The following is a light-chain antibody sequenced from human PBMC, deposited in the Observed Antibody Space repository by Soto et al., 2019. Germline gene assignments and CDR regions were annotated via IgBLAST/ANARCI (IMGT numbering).Light chain of an antibody. CDR3: QQYNSYSYT. CDR1: QSISSW. V-gene: IGKV1-5*01. Sequence: DIQMTQSPSTLSASVGDRVTITCRASQSISSWLAWYQQKPGKAPKLLIYDASSLESGVPSRFSGSGSGTEFTLTISSLKPDDCATYYCQQYNSYSYTFGQGTKLEIK. J-gene: IGKJ2*01. CDR2: DAS.